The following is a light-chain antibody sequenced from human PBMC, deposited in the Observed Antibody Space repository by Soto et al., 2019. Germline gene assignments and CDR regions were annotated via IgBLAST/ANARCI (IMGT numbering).Light chain of an antibody. CDR3: QLYGSSSSWT. Sequence: EVVLTQSPRTLSLSPGERATLSCRASETVTNSYLAWYQQKPGQAPRLVIYGASTRATGIPDRFGGSGSGTDFTLTISRLEPDDFAVYYCQLYGSSSSWTFGQGTKVEIK. CDR1: ETVTNSY. CDR2: GAS. V-gene: IGKV3-20*01. J-gene: IGKJ1*01.